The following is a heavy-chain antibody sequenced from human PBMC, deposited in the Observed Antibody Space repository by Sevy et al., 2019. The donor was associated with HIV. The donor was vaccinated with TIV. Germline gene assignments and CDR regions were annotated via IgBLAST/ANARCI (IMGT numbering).Heavy chain of an antibody. J-gene: IGHJ4*02. CDR2: FDPEDGER. CDR3: AATREYYYGNSGYFDY. V-gene: IGHV1-24*01. CDR1: GYTLTKLS. Sequence: ASVKVSCKVSGYTLTKLSMHGVRQAPGKGLEGMGRFDPEDGERIYAQNFQGIVTMTEDTSTDTAYMDLSSLRSDDTAVYFCAATREYYYGNSGYFDYWGQGTLVTVSS. D-gene: IGHD3-22*01.